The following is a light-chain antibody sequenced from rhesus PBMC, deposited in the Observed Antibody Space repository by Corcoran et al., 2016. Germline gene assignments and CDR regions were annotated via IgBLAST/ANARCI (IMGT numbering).Light chain of an antibody. Sequence: DIQMTQSPSSLSASVGDTVTITCRASQDIISWLAWYQPKPGKAPQLLLDQAFSLQRGVPSGCSGSGSGTDFTLTISSLQSEDFATYDCQQYSSRPLTFGGGTKVEL. V-gene: IGKV1-22*01. CDR1: QDIISW. CDR2: QAF. CDR3: QQYSSRPLT. J-gene: IGKJ4*01.